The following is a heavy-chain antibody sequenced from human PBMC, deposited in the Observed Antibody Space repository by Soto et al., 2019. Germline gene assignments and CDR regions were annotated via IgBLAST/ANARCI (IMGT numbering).Heavy chain of an antibody. Sequence: QVQLVESGGGVVQPGTSLRLSCAASGFTFSTYGMHWVRHAPGKGLAYVAGVRYDGRAAYYVDSVRGRFTISRDSYKYLLSLQTNSLRAADTAVYYCAIGFFSAVYAAHLDHWGQGTPVTVSS. CDR3: AIGFFSAVYAAHLDH. V-gene: IGHV3-33*03. CDR2: VRYDGRAA. D-gene: IGHD2-8*01. J-gene: IGHJ4*02. CDR1: GFTFSTYG.